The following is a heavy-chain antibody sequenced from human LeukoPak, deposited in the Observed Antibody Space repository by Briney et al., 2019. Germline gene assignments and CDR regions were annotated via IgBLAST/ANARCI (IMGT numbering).Heavy chain of an antibody. Sequence: SETLSLTCAVYGGSFSGYYWSWIRQPPGKGLEWIGEINHSGSTNYNPSLKSRVTISVDTSKNQFSLKLSSVTAADTAVYYCASTREAARPDYWGQGTLVTVSS. J-gene: IGHJ4*02. CDR1: GGSFSGYY. CDR3: ASTREAARPDY. D-gene: IGHD6-6*01. V-gene: IGHV4-34*01. CDR2: INHSGST.